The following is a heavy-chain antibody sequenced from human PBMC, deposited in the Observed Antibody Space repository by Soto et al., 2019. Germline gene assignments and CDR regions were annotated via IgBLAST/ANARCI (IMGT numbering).Heavy chain of an antibody. CDR2: IWYDGSNE. CDR3: ARGGAAALYYFDY. CDR1: GFTFRSYG. Sequence: ESGGGVVQPGKSLRLSCAASGFTFRSYGMHWVRQVPGKGLEWVAVIWYDGSNEYYADSVKGRFTIPRDNSRNTLYLQMNSLRDEDTGIYYCARGGAAALYYFDYWGQGALVTVSS. D-gene: IGHD2-15*01. J-gene: IGHJ4*02. V-gene: IGHV3-33*01.